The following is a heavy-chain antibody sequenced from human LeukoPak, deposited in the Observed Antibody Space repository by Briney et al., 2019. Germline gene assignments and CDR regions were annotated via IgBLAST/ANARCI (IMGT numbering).Heavy chain of an antibody. CDR3: ARGGDYSNRYFDY. V-gene: IGHV4-61*01. CDR2: IYYSGST. Sequence: SETLSLTCTVSGGSISSSSYYWSWIRQPPGKGLEWIGYIYYSGSTNYNPSLKSRVTISVDTSKNQFSLKLSSVTAADTAVYYCARGGDYSNRYFDYWGQGTLVTVSS. D-gene: IGHD4-4*01. CDR1: GGSISSSSYY. J-gene: IGHJ4*02.